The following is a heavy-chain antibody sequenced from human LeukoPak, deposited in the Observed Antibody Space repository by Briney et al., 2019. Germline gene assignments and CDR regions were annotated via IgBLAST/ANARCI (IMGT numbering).Heavy chain of an antibody. CDR1: GYTFTGYY. Sequence: ASVKVSCKASGYTFTGYYVHWVRLAPGQGLEWMGWINPNSGGTNYAQKFQGRVTMTRDTSISTVYMELSRLRSDDTAVYYCARDYRYYGSSGYYPYWGQGILVTVSS. V-gene: IGHV1-2*02. J-gene: IGHJ4*02. D-gene: IGHD3-22*01. CDR3: ARDYRYYGSSGYYPY. CDR2: INPNSGGT.